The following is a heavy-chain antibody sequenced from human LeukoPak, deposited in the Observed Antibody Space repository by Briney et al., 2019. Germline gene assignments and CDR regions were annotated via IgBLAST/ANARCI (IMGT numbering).Heavy chain of an antibody. J-gene: IGHJ6*02. CDR3: ASGFLEWLGPNYYNYYGMDV. Sequence: PSETLSLTCTVSGDSISSSIYYWGWIRQPPRKGLEWIGHIYHSGSTDYNPSLKSRVTISVDRSKNQFSLKLSSVTAADTAVYYCASGFLEWLGPNYYNYYGMDVWGQGTTVTVSS. D-gene: IGHD3-3*01. V-gene: IGHV4-39*07. CDR1: GDSISSSIYY. CDR2: IYHSGST.